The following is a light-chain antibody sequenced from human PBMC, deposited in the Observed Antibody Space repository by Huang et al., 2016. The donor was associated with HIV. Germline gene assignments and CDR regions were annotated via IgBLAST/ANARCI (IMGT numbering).Light chain of an antibody. CDR2: MAS. CDR3: QQFYNMPYT. Sequence: DILLTQSPDSLAVSLGERATLTCRSSRSLLFASNSKNFLAWYQQKPGQSPKLLMYMASVRESGVPEQFTGSGSGTEFTLTIASLQAEDVAVYYCQQFYNMPYTFGRGTRLEI. V-gene: IGKV4-1*01. J-gene: IGKJ2*01. CDR1: RSLLFASNSKNF.